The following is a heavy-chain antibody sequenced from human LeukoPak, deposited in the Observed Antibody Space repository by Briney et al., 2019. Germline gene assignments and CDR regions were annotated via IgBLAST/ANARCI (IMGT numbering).Heavy chain of an antibody. Sequence: ASVTVSFKSSGYTFTVYYMHWVRQAPGQGLEWMGWINPNSGDTDYAQKFQGRVTMTRDTSISATYMEVSRLRSDDTAVYYCARWDGYSSSPDYWGQGTLVTVSS. CDR3: ARWDGYSSSPDY. D-gene: IGHD6-13*01. CDR2: INPNSGDT. V-gene: IGHV1-2*02. J-gene: IGHJ4*02. CDR1: GYTFTVYY.